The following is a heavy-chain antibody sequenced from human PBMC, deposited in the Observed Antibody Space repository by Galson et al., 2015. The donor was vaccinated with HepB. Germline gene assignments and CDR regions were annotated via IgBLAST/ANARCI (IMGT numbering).Heavy chain of an antibody. CDR2: ISVGGGST. CDR1: GFTFSNYA. Sequence: SLRLSCAASGFTFSNYAMSWVRQAPGKGLEWVSAISVGGGSTYYADSVKGRFTISRDNSKNTLYLQMNNLRAEDTAVYYCAKGDCTNGVCLDDAFDIWGQGTMVTVSS. CDR3: AKGDCTNGVCLDDAFDI. J-gene: IGHJ3*02. V-gene: IGHV3-23*01. D-gene: IGHD2-8*01.